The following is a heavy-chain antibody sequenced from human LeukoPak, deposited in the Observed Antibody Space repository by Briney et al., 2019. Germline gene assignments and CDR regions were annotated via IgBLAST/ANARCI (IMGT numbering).Heavy chain of an antibody. J-gene: IGHJ4*02. Sequence: GRSLRLSCAASGFTFSSYGMHWVRQAPGKGLEWVAVISYDGSNKYYVDSVKGRFTISRDNSKNTLYLQMNSLRAEDTAVYYCAKDLVGARPAHYFDYWGQGTLVTVFS. D-gene: IGHD6-6*01. CDR3: AKDLVGARPAHYFDY. CDR1: GFTFSSYG. V-gene: IGHV3-30*18. CDR2: ISYDGSNK.